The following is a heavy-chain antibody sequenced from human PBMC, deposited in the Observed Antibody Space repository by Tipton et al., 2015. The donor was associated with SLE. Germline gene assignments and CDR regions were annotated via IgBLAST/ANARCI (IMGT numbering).Heavy chain of an antibody. V-gene: IGHV1-69*01. CDR1: GGTFSSYA. CDR3: ATPTYYYGSGSYLNAFDI. D-gene: IGHD3-10*01. J-gene: IGHJ3*02. Sequence: QSGAEVKKPGSSVKVSCKTSGGTFSSYAISWVRQAPGQGLEWMRGIIPIFATTNYAQRFQGRVTITADESTSTAYMELSSLRSEDTAVYYCATPTYYYGSGSYLNAFDIWGQGTMVTVSS. CDR2: IIPIFATT.